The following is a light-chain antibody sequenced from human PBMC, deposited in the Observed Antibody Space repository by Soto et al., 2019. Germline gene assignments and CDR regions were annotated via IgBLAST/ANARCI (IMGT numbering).Light chain of an antibody. CDR3: LQYGSSKA. J-gene: IGKJ1*01. V-gene: IGKV3-20*01. Sequence: EIVLTQSPGTLSLSPGERATLSCRASESVSRSYFAWYQQKPGQAPRLLMYGASSRATGIPDRFSGSGSGTDFTLTISSLEPEDFEVYYCLQYGSSKAFGQGTKVEIK. CDR1: ESVSRSY. CDR2: GAS.